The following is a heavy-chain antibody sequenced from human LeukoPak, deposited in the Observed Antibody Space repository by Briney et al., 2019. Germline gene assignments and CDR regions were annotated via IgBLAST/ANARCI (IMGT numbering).Heavy chain of an antibody. CDR2: IKQDGSEK. D-gene: IGHD7-27*01. CDR3: ARDFPTGEHH. Sequence: GGSLRLSCAASGFTFSSYRMSWVRQAPGKGLEWVANIKQDGSEKRYVDSVKGRFTISRDNAKNSLFLQMNSLRTEDTAVYYCARDFPTGEHHWGQGTLVTVSS. J-gene: IGHJ5*02. CDR1: GFTFSSYR. V-gene: IGHV3-7*05.